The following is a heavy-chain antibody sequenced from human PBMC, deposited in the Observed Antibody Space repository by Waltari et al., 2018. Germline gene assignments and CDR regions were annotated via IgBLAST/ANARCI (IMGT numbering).Heavy chain of an antibody. J-gene: IGHJ4*02. CDR1: GDSMNYW. CDR3: ARDRGRGLYLDT. CDR2: VLGSGIT. D-gene: IGHD2-15*01. V-gene: IGHV4-4*02. Sequence: QLQLQESGPGLVKPSGTLSLICAVSGDSMNYWWRWVRQPPGKGVEWIGQVLGSGITNYNPAVAIRVTISLDTSTHQFARKMTSATAADTALYYCARDRGRGLYLDTWGQGILVTVSP.